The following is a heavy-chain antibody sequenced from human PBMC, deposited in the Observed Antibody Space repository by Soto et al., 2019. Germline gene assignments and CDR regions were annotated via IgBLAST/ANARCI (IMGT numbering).Heavy chain of an antibody. V-gene: IGHV3-30-3*01. J-gene: IGHJ4*02. Sequence: QVRLVESGGGVVQPGRSLRLSCAASGFTFSSFAMHWVRQAPGKGLEWVAVITSDGTKEYYTDSVRGRFTTSRDNSGNAVYLHMTSLGGDDTAVYYCAKAPWNLAHTPYFDFWGQGTLVTVSS. CDR1: GFTFSSFA. CDR3: AKAPWNLAHTPYFDF. CDR2: ITSDGTKE. D-gene: IGHD1-1*01.